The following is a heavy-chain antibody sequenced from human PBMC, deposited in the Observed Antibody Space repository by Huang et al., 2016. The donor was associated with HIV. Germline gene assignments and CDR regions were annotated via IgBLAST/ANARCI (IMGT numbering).Heavy chain of an antibody. CDR3: ARSAYGDLDY. CDR2: MNPNTGNT. V-gene: IGHV1-8*02. Sequence: QVHLVQSGAEVKKPGASVKVSCKASGYTFTNYDLNGVRQAPGRGLEGRGLMNPNTGNTGFAQSCQGRVTMTRKTSITTAYMELTSLTSEDTAVYYCARSAYGDLDYWGLGTLVIVSS. J-gene: IGHJ4*02. D-gene: IGHD4-17*01. CDR1: GYTFTNYD.